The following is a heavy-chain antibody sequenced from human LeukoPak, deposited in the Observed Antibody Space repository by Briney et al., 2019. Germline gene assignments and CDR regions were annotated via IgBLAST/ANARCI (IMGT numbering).Heavy chain of an antibody. CDR2: ISYDGSDK. D-gene: IGHD3-9*01. CDR1: GFTLSSYG. J-gene: IGHJ4*02. CDR3: AKAHYDIWAIDY. Sequence: GRSLRLSCAASGFTLSSYGMHWVRRAPGKGLEWVAVISYDGSDKYYADSVKGRFTISRDNSKNTLYLQMNSLRAEDTAVYYCAKAHYDIWAIDYWGQGTLVTVSS. V-gene: IGHV3-30*18.